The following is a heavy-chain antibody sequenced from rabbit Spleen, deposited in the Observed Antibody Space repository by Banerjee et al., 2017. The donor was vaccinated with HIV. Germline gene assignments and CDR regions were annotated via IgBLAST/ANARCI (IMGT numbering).Heavy chain of an antibody. CDR1: GFSFSSSSY. Sequence: QEQLEESGGDLVKPEGSLTLTCTASGFSFSSSSYMCWVRQAPGKGLEWIACIDTGSSGFTYFATWAKGRFTCSKTSSTTVTLQMTRLTAADTATYFCARDTGSSFSSYGMDLWGQGTLVT. D-gene: IGHD8-1*01. CDR3: ARDTGSSFSSYGMDL. J-gene: IGHJ6*01. CDR2: IDTGSSGFT. V-gene: IGHV1S45*01.